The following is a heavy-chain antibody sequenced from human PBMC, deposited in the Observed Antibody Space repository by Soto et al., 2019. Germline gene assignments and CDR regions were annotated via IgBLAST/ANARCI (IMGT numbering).Heavy chain of an antibody. CDR3: ATAPYYYDSSGYSPFDY. V-gene: IGHV1-24*01. J-gene: IGHJ4*02. CDR1: GYTLTELS. D-gene: IGHD3-22*01. Sequence: ASVKVSCKVSGYTLTELSMHWVRQAPGKGLEWMGGFDPEDGETIYAQKFQGRVTMTEDTSTDTAYMELSSLRSEDTAVYYCATAPYYYDSSGYSPFDYWGQGTLVTVS. CDR2: FDPEDGET.